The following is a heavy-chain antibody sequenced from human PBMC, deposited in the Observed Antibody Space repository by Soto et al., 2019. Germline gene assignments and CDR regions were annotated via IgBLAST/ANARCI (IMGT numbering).Heavy chain of an antibody. J-gene: IGHJ4*02. CDR3: ARDIDVDTAMVDY. CDR2: IIPILGIA. Sequence: ASVKVSCKASGGTFSSYTISWVRQAPGQGLEWMGRIIPILGIANYAQKFQGRVTITADKSTITAYMELSSLRSEDTAVYYCARDIDVDTAMVDYWGQGTLVTVSS. D-gene: IGHD5-18*01. CDR1: GGTFSSYT. V-gene: IGHV1-69*04.